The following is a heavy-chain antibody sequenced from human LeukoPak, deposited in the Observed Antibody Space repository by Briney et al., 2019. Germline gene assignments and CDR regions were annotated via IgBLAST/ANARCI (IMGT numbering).Heavy chain of an antibody. CDR3: ARDLHCSSTSCYRWFDP. Sequence: PSETLSLTCTVSGGSISSSSYYWGWTRQPPGKGLEWIGSIYFSGSTYYNPSLKSRVTISVDTSKNQFSLKLSSVTAADTAVYYCARDLHCSSTSCYRWFDPWGQGTLVTVSS. CDR1: GGSISSSSYY. D-gene: IGHD2-2*01. J-gene: IGHJ5*02. CDR2: IYFSGST. V-gene: IGHV4-39*07.